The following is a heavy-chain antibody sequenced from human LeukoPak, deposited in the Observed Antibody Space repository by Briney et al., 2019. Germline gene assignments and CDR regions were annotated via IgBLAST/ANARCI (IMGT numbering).Heavy chain of an antibody. J-gene: IGHJ5*02. CDR3: ARPVPSRLGWFDP. Sequence: SETLSLTCTVSGGSISSSGYYWGWIRQPPGKGLEWIGSMYYSGSTYYNPSLRSRVSISVHTSKNQFSLKLTSVTAADTAVYYCARPVPSRLGWFDPWGQGTLVTVSS. D-gene: IGHD1-1*01. V-gene: IGHV4-39*01. CDR2: MYYSGST. CDR1: GGSISSSGYY.